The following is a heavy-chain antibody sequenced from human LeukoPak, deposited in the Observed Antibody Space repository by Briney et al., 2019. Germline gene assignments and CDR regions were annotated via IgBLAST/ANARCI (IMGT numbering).Heavy chain of an antibody. Sequence: ASVKVSCKASGGTFSSYAISWVRQAPGQGLEWMGWINPNSGGTNYAQKFQGRVTMTRDTSISTAYMELSRLRSDDTAVYYCARGTMYGSGSYYKVFDYWGQGTLVTVSS. CDR2: INPNSGGT. CDR3: ARGTMYGSGSYYKVFDY. D-gene: IGHD3-10*01. CDR1: GGTFSSYA. V-gene: IGHV1-2*02. J-gene: IGHJ4*02.